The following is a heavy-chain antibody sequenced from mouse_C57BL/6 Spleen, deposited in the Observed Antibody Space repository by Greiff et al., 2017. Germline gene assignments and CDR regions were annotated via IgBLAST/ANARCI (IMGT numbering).Heavy chain of an antibody. CDR3: ARWEVVANFDY. Sequence: EVQLQQSGPELVKPGASVKISCKASGYTFTDYYMNWVKQSHGKSLEWIGDINPNNGGTSYNQKFKGKATLTVDKSSSTAYMELRSLTSEDSAVYYCARWEVVANFDYWGQGTTLTVSS. D-gene: IGHD1-1*01. CDR2: INPNNGGT. V-gene: IGHV1-26*01. CDR1: GYTFTDYY. J-gene: IGHJ2*01.